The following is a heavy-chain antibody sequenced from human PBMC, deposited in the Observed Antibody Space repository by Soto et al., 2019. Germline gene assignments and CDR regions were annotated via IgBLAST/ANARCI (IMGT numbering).Heavy chain of an antibody. D-gene: IGHD3-22*01. Sequence: HPGGSLRLSCAASGFTFSSYAMSWFRQAPGKGLEWVSAISGSGGSTYYADSVKGRFTISRDNSKNTLYLQMNSLRAEDTAVYYCAKDRRGTYYYDSSGSPEFDPWGQGTLVTVSS. V-gene: IGHV3-23*01. CDR1: GFTFSSYA. J-gene: IGHJ5*02. CDR2: ISGSGGST. CDR3: AKDRRGTYYYDSSGSPEFDP.